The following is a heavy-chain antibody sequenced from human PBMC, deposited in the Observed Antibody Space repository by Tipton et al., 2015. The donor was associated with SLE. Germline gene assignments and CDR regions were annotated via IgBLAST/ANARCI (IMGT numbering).Heavy chain of an antibody. Sequence: TLSLTCIVSGDSISSYYWSWIRQPPGEGLEWIGYIDYSGSTNYDPSLKNRVTISVDTSKNQFSLKLTSLTAADTAVYFCARTKSMLRGRHYYYYYMDVWGKGTTVTVSS. CDR2: IDYSGST. J-gene: IGHJ6*03. CDR3: ARTKSMLRGRHYYYYYMDV. D-gene: IGHD3-10*01. V-gene: IGHV4-59*01. CDR1: GDSISSYY.